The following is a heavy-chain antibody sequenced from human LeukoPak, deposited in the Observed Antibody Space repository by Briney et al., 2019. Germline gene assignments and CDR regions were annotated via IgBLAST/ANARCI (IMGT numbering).Heavy chain of an antibody. J-gene: IGHJ5*02. Sequence: PGGSLRLSCAASGFTFDDYAMPWVRHAPGKGLEWVSLISGDGGSTYYADSVKGRFTISRDNSKNSLYLQMNSLRTGDTALYYCAKGPDSSSWYPNWFDPWGQGTLVTVSS. CDR1: GFTFDDYA. V-gene: IGHV3-43*02. CDR2: ISGDGGST. D-gene: IGHD6-13*01. CDR3: AKGPDSSSWYPNWFDP.